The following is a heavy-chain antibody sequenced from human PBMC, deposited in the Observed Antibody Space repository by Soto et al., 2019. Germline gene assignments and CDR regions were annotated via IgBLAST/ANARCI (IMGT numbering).Heavy chain of an antibody. V-gene: IGHV3-23*01. D-gene: IGHD1-26*01. CDR1: GFTFSSYA. Sequence: GGSLRLSCAASGFTFSSYAMSWVRQAPGKGLEWVSAISGSGGSTYYADSVKGRFTISRDNSKNTLYLQMNSLRAEDTAVYYCAKDLFGRTALKWGVKEPTGWFDLWGQGTLVTVSS. CDR2: ISGSGGST. CDR3: AKDLFGRTALKWGVKEPTGWFDL. J-gene: IGHJ5*02.